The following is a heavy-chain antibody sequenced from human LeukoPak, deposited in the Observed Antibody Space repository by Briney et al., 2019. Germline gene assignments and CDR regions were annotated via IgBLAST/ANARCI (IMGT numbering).Heavy chain of an antibody. Sequence: SETLSLTCAVYGGSFSGYYWSWIRQPPGKGLEWIGEINHSGSTNYNPSLKSRVTISVDTSKNQFSLKLSSVTAADTAVYYCARQRITMVRGVRGSYYMDVWGKGTTVTVSS. D-gene: IGHD3-10*01. CDR2: INHSGST. V-gene: IGHV4-34*01. J-gene: IGHJ6*03. CDR1: GGSFSGYY. CDR3: ARQRITMVRGVRGSYYMDV.